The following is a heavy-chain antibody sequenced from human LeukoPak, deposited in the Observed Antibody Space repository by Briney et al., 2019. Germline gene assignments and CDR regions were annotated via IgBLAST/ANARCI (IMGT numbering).Heavy chain of an antibody. D-gene: IGHD2-2*01. CDR1: GFTFSNYG. Sequence: GGSLRLSCAASGFTFSNYGMHWVRQAPGKGLEWVAVISYDGSNKYYADSVKGRFTISRDNSKNTLYLQMNSLRTEDTAFYYCARDRALYCSSTSCYIFHYWGQGTRSPSPQ. CDR2: ISYDGSNK. J-gene: IGHJ4*02. V-gene: IGHV3-30*19. CDR3: ARDRALYCSSTSCYIFHY.